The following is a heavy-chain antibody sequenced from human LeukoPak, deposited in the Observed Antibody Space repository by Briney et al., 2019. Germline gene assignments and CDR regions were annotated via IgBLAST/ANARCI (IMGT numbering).Heavy chain of an antibody. CDR1: GGSISSYY. Sequence: SETLSLTCTVSGGSISSYYWSWLRHPPGKGLEWLGYIYYIGSTNYNPSLKSRVTISVDTSKNQFSLKLSSVTAADTAVYYCARANYDFWSGYYRGLGWFDPWGQGTLVTVSS. CDR3: ARANYDFWSGYYRGLGWFDP. J-gene: IGHJ5*02. D-gene: IGHD3-3*01. V-gene: IGHV4-59*01. CDR2: IYYIGST.